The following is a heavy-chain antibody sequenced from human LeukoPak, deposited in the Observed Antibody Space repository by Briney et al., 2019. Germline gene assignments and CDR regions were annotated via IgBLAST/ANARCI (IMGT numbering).Heavy chain of an antibody. CDR2: IYYSGST. CDR1: GVSISSSNSY. D-gene: IGHD6-13*01. Sequence: SETLSLTCTGSGVSISSSNSYWGWIRQPPGKGLEWIGSIYYSGSTYYNPSLKSRVTISVDTSKNQFSLKLSSVTAADTAVYYCARIAAASQSTLFDYWGQGTLVTVSS. V-gene: IGHV4-39*01. J-gene: IGHJ4*02. CDR3: ARIAAASQSTLFDY.